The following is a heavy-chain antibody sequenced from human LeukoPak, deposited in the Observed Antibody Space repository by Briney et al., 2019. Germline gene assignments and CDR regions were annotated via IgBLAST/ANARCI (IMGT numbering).Heavy chain of an antibody. CDR1: GGSISSYY. CDR3: AKSAGGSGWYDYYYGMDV. D-gene: IGHD6-19*01. Sequence: SETLSLTCSVSGGSISSYYWSWIRQPPGKGLEWIGYIYTSGSTNYNPSLKSRVTISVDTSKDQFSLKLSSVTAADTAVYYCAKSAGGSGWYDYYYGMDVWGQGTTVTVSS. V-gene: IGHV4-4*09. J-gene: IGHJ6*02. CDR2: IYTSGST.